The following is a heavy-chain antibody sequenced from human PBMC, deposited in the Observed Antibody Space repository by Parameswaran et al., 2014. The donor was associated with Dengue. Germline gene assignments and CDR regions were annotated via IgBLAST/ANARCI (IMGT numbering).Heavy chain of an antibody. V-gene: IGHV3-30*18. Sequence: QPPGKGLEWVAVISYDGSNKYYADSVKGRFTISRDNSKNTLYLQMNSLRAEDTAVYYCAKDLPEWELLYYFDYWGQGTLVTVSS. CDR2: ISYDGSNK. J-gene: IGHJ4*02. CDR3: AKDLPEWELLYYFDY. D-gene: IGHD1-26*01.